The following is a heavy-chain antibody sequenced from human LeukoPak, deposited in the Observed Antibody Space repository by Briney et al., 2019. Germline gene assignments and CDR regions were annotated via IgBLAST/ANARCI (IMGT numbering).Heavy chain of an antibody. CDR3: ARGGRSSWFRPALYYYYYMDV. CDR1: GYTFTSYD. D-gene: IGHD6-13*01. Sequence: ASVKVSCKASGYTFTSYDINWVRQATGQGLEWMGWMNPNSGNTGYAQKFQGRVTMTRNTSISTAYMELSSLRSEDTAMYYCARGGRSSWFRPALYYYYYMDVWGKGTTVTVSS. V-gene: IGHV1-8*01. J-gene: IGHJ6*03. CDR2: MNPNSGNT.